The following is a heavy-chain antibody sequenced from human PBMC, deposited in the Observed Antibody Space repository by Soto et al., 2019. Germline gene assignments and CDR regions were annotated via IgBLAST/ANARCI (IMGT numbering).Heavy chain of an antibody. CDR1: GGTFSSYA. V-gene: IGHV1-69*13. CDR3: ASKKGYGDYWRFDP. J-gene: IGHJ5*02. Sequence: GASVKVSCKASGGTFSSYAISWVRQAPGQGLEWMGGIIPIFGTANYAQKFQGRVTITADESTSTAYMELSSLRSEDTAVYYCASKKGYGDYWRFDPWGQGTLVTVSS. CDR2: IIPIFGTA. D-gene: IGHD4-17*01.